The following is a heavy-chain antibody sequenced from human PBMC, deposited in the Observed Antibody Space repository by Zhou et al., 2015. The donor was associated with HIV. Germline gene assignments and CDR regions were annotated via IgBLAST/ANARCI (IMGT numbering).Heavy chain of an antibody. CDR1: GYTFTGYY. D-gene: IGHD2-15*01. CDR3: ATYCSGGSCYSEDLVGKLKGRIDAFDI. V-gene: IGHV1-2*02. Sequence: QVQLVQSGAEVKKPGASVKVSCKASGYTFTGYYMHWVRQAPGQGLEWMGWINPNSGGTNYAQKFQGRVTMTRDTSISTAYMELSRLRSDDTAVYYCATYCSGGSCYSEDLVGKLKGRIDAFDIWGQGTMVTVSS. CDR2: INPNSGGT. J-gene: IGHJ3*02.